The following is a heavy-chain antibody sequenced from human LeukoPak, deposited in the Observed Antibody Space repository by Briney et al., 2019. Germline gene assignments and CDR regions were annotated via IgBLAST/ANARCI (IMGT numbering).Heavy chain of an antibody. CDR3: ARASHPDIVVVPAAIYFDL. CDR2: INHSGST. V-gene: IGHV4-34*01. CDR1: GGSFSGYY. Sequence: SESLSLTCAVYGGSFSGYYWSWIRQPPGKGLEWIGEINHSGSTNYNPSLKSRVTISVDTSKNQFSLKLSSVTAADTAVYYCARASHPDIVVVPAAIYFDLWGRGTLVTVSS. D-gene: IGHD2-2*01. J-gene: IGHJ2*01.